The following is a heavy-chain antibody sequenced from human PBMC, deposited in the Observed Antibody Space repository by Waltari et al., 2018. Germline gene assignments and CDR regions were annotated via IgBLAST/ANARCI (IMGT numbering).Heavy chain of an antibody. D-gene: IGHD1-26*01. J-gene: IGHJ4*02. V-gene: IGHV3-49*03. CDR2: IRSKAYGGTT. CDR3: AKSRWELLNGDY. Sequence: EVQLVESGGGLVQPGRSLRLSCTASGFTFGDYAMSWFRQAPGKGREWVGFIRSKAYGGTTEYDASVKGRFTISRDDSKSIAYLKMNSLRAEDTAVYYCAKSRWELLNGDYWGQGTLVTVSS. CDR1: GFTFGDYA.